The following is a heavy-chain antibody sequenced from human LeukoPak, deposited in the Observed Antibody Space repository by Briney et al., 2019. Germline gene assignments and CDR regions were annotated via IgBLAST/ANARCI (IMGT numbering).Heavy chain of an antibody. Sequence: ASVKVSCKASGYTFTSYGISWVRQAPGQGLEWMGWFCAYNGNTNYAQKLQGRVTMTTDTSTSTAYMELRSLRSDDTAVYYCAREDGSSGYYNAFDIWGQGTMVTVSS. CDR3: AREDGSSGYYNAFDI. CDR2: FCAYNGNT. J-gene: IGHJ3*02. CDR1: GYTFTSYG. D-gene: IGHD3-22*01. V-gene: IGHV1-18*01.